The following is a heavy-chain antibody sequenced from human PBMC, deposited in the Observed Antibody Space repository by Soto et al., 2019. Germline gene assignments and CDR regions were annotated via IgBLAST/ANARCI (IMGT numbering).Heavy chain of an antibody. Sequence: SETLSLTCTVSGGSIRSYYWSWIRQPPGKGLEWIGYIYYSGSTYYNPSLKSRVTISVDTSKNQFSLKLSSVTAADTAVYYCARAPWGGYDLGEFDYWGQGTLVTVSS. V-gene: IGHV4-59*08. CDR2: IYYSGST. D-gene: IGHD5-12*01. J-gene: IGHJ4*02. CDR1: GGSIRSYY. CDR3: ARAPWGGYDLGEFDY.